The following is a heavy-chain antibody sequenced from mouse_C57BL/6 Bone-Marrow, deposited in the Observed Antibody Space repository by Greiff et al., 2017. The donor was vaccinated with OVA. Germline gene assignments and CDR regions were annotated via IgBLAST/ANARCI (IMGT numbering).Heavy chain of an antibody. Sequence: VQLQQSGPVLVKPGASVKMSCKASGYTFTDYYMNWVKQSHGKSLEWIGVINPYNGGTSYNQKFKGKATLTVDKSSSTAYMELNSLTSEDSAVYYCARLLRYWYFDVGGTGTTVTVSS. CDR2: INPYNGGT. D-gene: IGHD1-1*01. J-gene: IGHJ1*03. CDR1: GYTFTDYY. V-gene: IGHV1-19*01. CDR3: ARLLRYWYFDV.